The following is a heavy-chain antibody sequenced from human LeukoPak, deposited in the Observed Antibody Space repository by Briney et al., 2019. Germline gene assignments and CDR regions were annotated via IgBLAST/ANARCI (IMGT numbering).Heavy chain of an antibody. J-gene: IGHJ6*02. D-gene: IGHD6-13*01. V-gene: IGHV3-23*01. CDR3: AKDSIAAAENRNYYYGMDV. Sequence: GGSLRLSCAASGFTFSNAWMSWVRQAPGKGLEWVSAISGSGGSTYYADSVKGRFTISRDNSKNTLYLQMNSLRAEDTAVYYCAKDSIAAAENRNYYYGMDVWGQGTTVTVSS. CDR2: ISGSGGST. CDR1: GFTFSNAW.